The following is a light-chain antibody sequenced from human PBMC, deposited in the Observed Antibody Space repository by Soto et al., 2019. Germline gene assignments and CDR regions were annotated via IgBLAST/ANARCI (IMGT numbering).Light chain of an antibody. CDR2: GAS. V-gene: IGKV3-20*01. CDR1: QSVSSY. CDR3: QQYGSSPLT. Sequence: DIVLAQSPATLSLSPGERAALSCRASQSVSSYLAWYQQKPGQAPRLLIYGASSRATGIPDRFSGSGSGTDFTLTISRLEPEDFAVYYCQQYGSSPLTFGQGTKVDIK. J-gene: IGKJ1*01.